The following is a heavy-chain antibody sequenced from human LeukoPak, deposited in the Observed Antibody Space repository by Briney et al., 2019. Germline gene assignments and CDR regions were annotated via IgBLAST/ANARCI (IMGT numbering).Heavy chain of an antibody. J-gene: IGHJ4*02. V-gene: IGHV3-73*01. CDR3: TLNLLYSSSWYG. CDR1: GFTFSGPA. D-gene: IGHD6-13*01. Sequence: GGSLRLSCAASGFTFSGPAMHWVRQASGKGLEWVGRIRSKANSYATAYAASVKGRFTISRDDSKNTAYLQMNSLKTEDTAVYYCTLNLLYSSSWYGWGQGTLVTVSS. CDR2: IRSKANSYAT.